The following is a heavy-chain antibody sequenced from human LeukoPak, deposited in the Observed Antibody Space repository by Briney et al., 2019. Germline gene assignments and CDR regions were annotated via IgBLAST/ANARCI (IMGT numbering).Heavy chain of an antibody. CDR3: ARDGRYSSSSEPNDY. CDR2: ISAYNGNT. J-gene: IGHJ4*02. V-gene: IGHV1-18*01. D-gene: IGHD6-6*01. Sequence: GASVKVSCKASGYTFTSYGISWVRQAPGQGLEWMGWISAYNGNTNYAQKLQGRVTMTTDTSTSTAYMELRSLRSDDTAVYYCARDGRYSSSSEPNDYWGQGTLVTVSS. CDR1: GYTFTSYG.